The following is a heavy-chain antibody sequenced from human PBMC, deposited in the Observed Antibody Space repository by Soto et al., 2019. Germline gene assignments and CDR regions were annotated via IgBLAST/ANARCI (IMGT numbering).Heavy chain of an antibody. CDR2: TYYTGST. CDR1: GGSMNDVTHY. CDR3: ASARYFGVDV. D-gene: IGHD5-18*01. J-gene: IGHJ6*02. V-gene: IGHV4-39*01. Sequence: PSETLSLTCSVSGGSMNDVTHYWAWIRQPPGKGLEWIATTYYTGSTHYNSSLESRATISVDTSQNQFSLELTSVTAADTAVYHCASARYFGVDVWGHGTTVTVSS.